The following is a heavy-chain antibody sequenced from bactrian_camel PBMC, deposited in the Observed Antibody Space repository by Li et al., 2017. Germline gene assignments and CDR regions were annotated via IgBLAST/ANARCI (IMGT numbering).Heavy chain of an antibody. J-gene: IGHJ4*01. V-gene: IGHV3S53*01. CDR3: ARDQEAYYTGGNHRARCFGV. CDR2: LNSDGAT. Sequence: QLVESGGGSVQAGGSLRLSCTASGYAYSICGMGWFRQVTGKERELVATLNSDGATNYTDSVKGRFTISRDNAKTTIYLQLDSLQTEDTAMYYCARDQEAYYTGGNHRARCFGVWGQGTQ. D-gene: IGHD2*01. CDR1: GYAYSICG.